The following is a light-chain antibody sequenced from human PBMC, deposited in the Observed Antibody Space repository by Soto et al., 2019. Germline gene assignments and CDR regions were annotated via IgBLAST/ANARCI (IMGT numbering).Light chain of an antibody. CDR3: QSYDSSLTGSYV. CDR2: GDF. CDR1: SSQIGADYD. J-gene: IGLJ1*01. Sequence: QSVATLPPPVSGGPWARGPISFSGNSSQIGADYDVHWYQQLPGTAPKLLVYGDFSRPSGVPDRFSASKSGTSASLAITGLQAEDEADYYCQSYDSSLTGSYVFGTGTKSPS. V-gene: IGLV1-40*01.